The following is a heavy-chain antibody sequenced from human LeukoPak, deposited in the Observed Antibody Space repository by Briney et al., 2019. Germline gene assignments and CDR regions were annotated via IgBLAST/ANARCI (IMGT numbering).Heavy chain of an antibody. CDR3: AKGAYDYIEIAYFDY. J-gene: IGHJ4*02. D-gene: IGHD5-12*01. Sequence: GGSLRLSCVASGFSFNNYAMNWVRQAPGKGLEWVSLIIGSSGTTLYADSVKGRFTISRDKSKSTLYLQMNSLRAEDTAVYYCAKGAYDYIEIAYFDYWGQGSLVTVSS. CDR1: GFSFNNYA. CDR2: IIGSSGTT. V-gene: IGHV3-23*01.